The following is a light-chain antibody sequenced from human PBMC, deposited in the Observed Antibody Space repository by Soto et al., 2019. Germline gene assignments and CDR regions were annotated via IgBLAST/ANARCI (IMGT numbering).Light chain of an antibody. CDR2: RNN. CDR3: AAWDDSLSGFYV. J-gene: IGLJ1*01. Sequence: QSVLTQPPSASGTPGQRVTISCSGNNSNIGSNYVHWYQHLPGTAPKLLIYRNNQRPSGVPGRFFGSKSGTSASLAISGLRSEDEADYYCAAWDDSLSGFYVFGTGTKGTVL. V-gene: IGLV1-47*01. CDR1: NSNIGSNY.